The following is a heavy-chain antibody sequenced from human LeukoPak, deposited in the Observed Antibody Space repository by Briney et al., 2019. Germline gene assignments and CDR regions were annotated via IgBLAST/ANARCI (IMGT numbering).Heavy chain of an antibody. J-gene: IGHJ4*02. CDR2: ISAYNGNT. D-gene: IGHD3-3*01. CDR1: GYTFTSYG. CDR3: ARVWGEYDFWSGPFDY. Sequence: ASVKVSCKASGYTFTSYGISWVRQAPGQGLEWMGWISAYNGNTNYAQKLQGRVTMTTDTSTSTAYMELISLRSEDTAVYYCARVWGEYDFWSGPFDYWGQGTLVTVSS. V-gene: IGHV1-18*01.